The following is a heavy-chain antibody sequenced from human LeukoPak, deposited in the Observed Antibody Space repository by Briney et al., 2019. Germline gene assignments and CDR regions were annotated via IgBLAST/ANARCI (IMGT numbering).Heavy chain of an antibody. D-gene: IGHD2-21*01. Sequence: ASVRVSCKASGGTFNSDAISWVRQAPGQGLEWRGQIIPVLGSQNYAQGFQGRVTITAEKSTSTAYMELRSLRSDDTAMYYCVRETGETDRCYSYYMAVWGKGTTVTVSS. CDR3: VRETGETDRCYSYYMAV. CDR1: GGTFNSDA. V-gene: IGHV1-69*06. J-gene: IGHJ6*03. CDR2: IIPVLGSQ.